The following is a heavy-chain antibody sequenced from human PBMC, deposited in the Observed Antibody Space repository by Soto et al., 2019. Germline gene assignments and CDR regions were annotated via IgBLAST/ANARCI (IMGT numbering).Heavy chain of an antibody. CDR1: GFTFSSYG. CDR3: AKDDGSGSYYPYGMDV. V-gene: IGHV3-30*18. D-gene: IGHD3-10*01. J-gene: IGHJ6*02. CDR2: ISYDGSNK. Sequence: QVQLVESGGGVVQPGRSLRLSCAASGFTFSSYGLHWVRQSPGKGLEWGAVISYDGSNKYYADSVKGRFTIYRDNPKNTLYLQMSSLRDEDTAVYYCAKDDGSGSYYPYGMDVWGQGTTVTVSS.